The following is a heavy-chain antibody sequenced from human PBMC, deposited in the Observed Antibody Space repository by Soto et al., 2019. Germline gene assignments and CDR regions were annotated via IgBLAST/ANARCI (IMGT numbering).Heavy chain of an antibody. Sequence: QLQLRESGPGLVRPSETLSLTCTVSGDSITASYSNWAWIRQPPGKGLEWIGTFYYSGNTSQNPPLRIRIPISGDTSRNQFALNVRSVTAADSGVYYCANLVRADVRRSDLDHWGQGTLVTVSS. V-gene: IGHV4-39*01. CDR2: FYYSGNT. J-gene: IGHJ4*02. D-gene: IGHD3-10*02. CDR3: ANLVRADVRRSDLDH. CDR1: GDSITASYSN.